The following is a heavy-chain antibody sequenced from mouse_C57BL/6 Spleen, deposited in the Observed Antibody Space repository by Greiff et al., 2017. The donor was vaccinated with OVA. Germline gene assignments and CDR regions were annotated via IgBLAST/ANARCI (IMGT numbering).Heavy chain of an antibody. CDR3: AREDGSSNYWYFDV. CDR2: IYPNSGST. J-gene: IGHJ1*03. D-gene: IGHD1-1*01. Sequence: QVQLQQPGAELVKPGASVKLSCKASGYTFTSYWMHWVKQRPGQGLEWIGMIYPNSGSTNYNEKFKSKATLTVDKSSSTAYMLLSSLTSEDSAVYYCAREDGSSNYWYFDVWGTGTTVTVSS. V-gene: IGHV1-64*01. CDR1: GYTFTSYW.